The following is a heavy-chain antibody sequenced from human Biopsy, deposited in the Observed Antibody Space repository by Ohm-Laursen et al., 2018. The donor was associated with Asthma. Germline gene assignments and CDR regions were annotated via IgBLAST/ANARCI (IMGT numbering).Heavy chain of an antibody. CDR1: GFTFSNFA. CDR2: TRNKANSYTT. CDR3: ASDLGGYYYDSSGYSSDY. D-gene: IGHD3-22*01. V-gene: IGHV3-72*01. J-gene: IGHJ4*02. Sequence: LSLTCAASGFTFSNFAMTWVRQAPGKGLEWVGRTRNKANSYTTEYAASVKGRFTISRDDSKNSLYLQMNSLKTEDTAVYYCASDLGGYYYDSSGYSSDYWGQGTLVTVSS.